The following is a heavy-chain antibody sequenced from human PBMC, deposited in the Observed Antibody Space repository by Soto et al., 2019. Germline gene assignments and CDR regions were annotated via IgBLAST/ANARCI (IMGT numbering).Heavy chain of an antibody. J-gene: IGHJ6*02. Sequence: ASVKVSCNASGYTFTSYGISWVRQAPGQGLEWMGWISAYNGNTNYAQKIQGTVTMTTDTSTSTAYMELGSLRSDDTAVYYSARGAPSYYDFCSGYYIYGIDVWRQGSTVTV. CDR2: ISAYNGNT. CDR3: ARGAPSYYDFCSGYYIYGIDV. V-gene: IGHV1-18*01. CDR1: GYTFTSYG. D-gene: IGHD3-3*01.